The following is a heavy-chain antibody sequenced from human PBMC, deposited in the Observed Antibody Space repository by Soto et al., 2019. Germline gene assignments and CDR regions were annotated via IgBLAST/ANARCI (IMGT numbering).Heavy chain of an antibody. CDR2: SNHRGDT. J-gene: IGHJ4*02. Sequence: QVQLQQWGAGLLKPSETLSLTCVVYGVSFGPYYWSWIRQSPGKGLEWIGESNHRGDTNSNPSLKIRVTRRIDTPKTQSSLTLTPVTAAAEAVSFCAGIAYLGTAAYWVQGTLVPVSS. CDR3: AGIAYLGTAAY. V-gene: IGHV4-34*01. D-gene: IGHD2-21*01. CDR1: GVSFGPYY.